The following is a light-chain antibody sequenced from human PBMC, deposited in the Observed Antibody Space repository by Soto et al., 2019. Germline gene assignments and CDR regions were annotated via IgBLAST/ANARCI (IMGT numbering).Light chain of an antibody. J-gene: IGKJ5*01. V-gene: IGKV3-11*01. CDR2: DAS. Sequence: EIVLTQSPATLSLSPGEGATLSCRASQNINTYLAWYQQKPGQAPRLLIYDASDRATGIPARFSGSGSVTDFTLTISSLEPEDFAVYYCQQRSAWPITFGQGTRLEIK. CDR1: QNINTY. CDR3: QQRSAWPIT.